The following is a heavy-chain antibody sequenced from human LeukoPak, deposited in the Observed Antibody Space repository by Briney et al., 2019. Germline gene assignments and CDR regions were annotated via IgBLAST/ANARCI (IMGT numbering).Heavy chain of an antibody. CDR1: GFTFSSYW. CDR2: INQDGSGK. CDR3: ARVVGAGYFDL. V-gene: IGHV3-7*01. D-gene: IGHD1-26*01. J-gene: IGHJ2*01. Sequence: GGSLRLSCAASGFTFSSYWMSWVRQAPGKGLEGVANINQDGSGKYYVDSVKGRFTISRDNAKNSLYLQMNSLRAEDTAVYYCARVVGAGYFDLWGRGTLVTVSS.